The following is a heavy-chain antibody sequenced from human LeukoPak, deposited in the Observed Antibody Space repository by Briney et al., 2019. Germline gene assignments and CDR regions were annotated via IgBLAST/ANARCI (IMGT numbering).Heavy chain of an antibody. J-gene: IGHJ4*02. Sequence: GGSLRLSCAASGFTFSSYNMNWVRQAPGKGLEWVSSISSSISIYYADSVKGRFTISRDNSKNSLYLQMNSLRAEDTAMYYCARDQKHVGATGNKALDYWGQGTLVTVSS. CDR3: ARDQKHVGATGNKALDY. D-gene: IGHD1-26*01. CDR2: ISSSISI. CDR1: GFTFSSYN. V-gene: IGHV3-21*01.